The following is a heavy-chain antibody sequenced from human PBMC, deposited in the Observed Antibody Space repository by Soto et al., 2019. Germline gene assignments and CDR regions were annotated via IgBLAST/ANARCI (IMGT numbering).Heavy chain of an antibody. V-gene: IGHV3-33*01. J-gene: IGHJ4*02. CDR1: GFTFSSYG. CDR2: IWYDGSNK. Sequence: QVQLVESGGGVVQPGRSLRLSCAASGFTFSSYGMHWFRQAPGKGLEWVAVIWYDGSNKYYADSLKGRFTISRDNSKKTLYLQVNSLRAEDTAVYFCARDDYDSSGYYYVDYWGQGTLVTVSS. D-gene: IGHD3-22*01. CDR3: ARDDYDSSGYYYVDY.